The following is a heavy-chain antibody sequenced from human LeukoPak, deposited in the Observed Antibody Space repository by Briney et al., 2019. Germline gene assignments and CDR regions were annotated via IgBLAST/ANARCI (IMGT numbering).Heavy chain of an antibody. J-gene: IGHJ4*02. CDR2: IRSKAYGGAT. Sequence: GGSLRLSCTASGFTFGDYAMSWVRQAPGKGLEWVGFIRSKAYGGATEYAASVKGRFTISRDDSKNTLYLQMNSLKTEDTAVYYCTASSEGGYYDSSGYYDYWGQGTLVTVSS. CDR1: GFTFGDYA. CDR3: TASSEGGYYDSSGYYDY. V-gene: IGHV3-49*04. D-gene: IGHD3-22*01.